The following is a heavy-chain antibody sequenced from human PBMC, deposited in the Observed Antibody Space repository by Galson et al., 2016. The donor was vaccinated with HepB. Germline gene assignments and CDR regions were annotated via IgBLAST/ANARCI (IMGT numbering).Heavy chain of an antibody. D-gene: IGHD6-19*01. V-gene: IGHV1-18*04. CDR3: ARDQGWSLT. Sequence: SVKVSCKASGYTFTSYAISWVRQAPGQGLEWMGWIRADNGDTNYAQKFQGRVTMTTDPSTNTAYMELRSLRSDDTAVYYCARDQGWSLTWGQGTLVTVSS. CDR2: IRADNGDT. CDR1: GYTFTSYA. J-gene: IGHJ4*02.